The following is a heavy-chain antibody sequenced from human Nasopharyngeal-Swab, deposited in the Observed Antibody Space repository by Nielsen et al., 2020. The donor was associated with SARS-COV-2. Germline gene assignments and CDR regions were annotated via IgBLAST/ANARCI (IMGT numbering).Heavy chain of an antibody. J-gene: IGHJ4*02. V-gene: IGHV3-21*01. Sequence: GGSLRLSCAASGFTFTGYSMNWVRQAPGKGPEWVSSINGGSNYIYYADSLKGRFTISRDNAKNSLYLQMNSLRAEDTAVYYCARDPIYSSMRNVLDYWGQGTLVTVSS. D-gene: IGHD3-10*01. CDR1: GFTFTGYS. CDR2: INGGSNYI. CDR3: ARDPIYSSMRNVLDY.